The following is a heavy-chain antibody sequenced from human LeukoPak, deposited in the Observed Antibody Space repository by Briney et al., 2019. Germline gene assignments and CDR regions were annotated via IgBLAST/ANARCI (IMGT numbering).Heavy chain of an antibody. CDR1: GYTFTSNY. Sequence: ASVKVSCKASGYTFTSNYIHWVRQAPGQGLEWMGWINPNSGGTNYAQKFQGWVTMTRDTSISTAYMELSRLRSDDTAVYYCARDTGGETPSFDYWGQGTLVTVSS. J-gene: IGHJ4*02. CDR2: INPNSGGT. CDR3: ARDTGGETPSFDY. V-gene: IGHV1-2*04. D-gene: IGHD3-16*01.